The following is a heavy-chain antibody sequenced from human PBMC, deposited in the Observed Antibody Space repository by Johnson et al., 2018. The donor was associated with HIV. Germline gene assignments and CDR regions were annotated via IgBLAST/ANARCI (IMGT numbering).Heavy chain of an antibody. D-gene: IGHD2-2*01. Sequence: MQLVESGGGLVQPGRSLRLSCAASGFTFDDYGMSWVRQAPGKGLEWVSGINWNGGRTGYADSVKGRFSISRDNGKNSLYLQMNSLRVDDTALYYCARACHYADAFDIWGQGTMVTVSS. CDR2: INWNGGRT. V-gene: IGHV3-20*04. J-gene: IGHJ3*02. CDR3: ARACHYADAFDI. CDR1: GFTFDDYG.